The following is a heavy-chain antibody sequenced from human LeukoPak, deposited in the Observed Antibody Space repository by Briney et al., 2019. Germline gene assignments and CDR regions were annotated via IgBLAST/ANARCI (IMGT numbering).Heavy chain of an antibody. CDR3: ARKMDV. V-gene: IGHV3-66*01. Sequence: GGSLRLSCAASGFTFSSYAMTWVRQAPGKGLEWVSVIYSGGSTYYADSVKGRFTISRDNSKNTLYLQMNSLRAEDTAVYYCARKMDVWGQGTTVTVSS. J-gene: IGHJ6*02. CDR1: GFTFSSYA. CDR2: IYSGGST.